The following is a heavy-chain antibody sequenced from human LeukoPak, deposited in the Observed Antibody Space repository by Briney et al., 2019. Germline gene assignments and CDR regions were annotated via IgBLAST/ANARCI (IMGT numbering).Heavy chain of an antibody. V-gene: IGHV1-8*03. J-gene: IGHJ4*02. CDR3: AKDGVDRHYYGSGSYYMDY. CDR1: GYTFTSYD. D-gene: IGHD3-10*01. Sequence: GASVKVSCKASGYTFTSYDFNWVRQATGQGLEWMGWMNPNSGNTGYAQKFQGRVTITRNTSISTAYMELSSLRAEDTAVYYCAKDGVDRHYYGSGSYYMDYWGQGTLVTVSS. CDR2: MNPNSGNT.